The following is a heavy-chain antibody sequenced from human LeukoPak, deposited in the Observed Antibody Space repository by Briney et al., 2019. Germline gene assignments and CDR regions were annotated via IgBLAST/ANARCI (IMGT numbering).Heavy chain of an antibody. V-gene: IGHV3-21*04. CDR2: ISTFSNYI. CDR1: GFTFSNHY. J-gene: IGHJ4*02. Sequence: GGSLRLSCAASGFTFSNHYMTWVRQAPGKGLEWVSSISTFSNYIYYADSVKGRFTISRDNAKNSLYLQINSLRADDTAVYYCARYQVAIDYWGQGTLVTVSA. CDR3: ARYQVAIDY. D-gene: IGHD2-2*01.